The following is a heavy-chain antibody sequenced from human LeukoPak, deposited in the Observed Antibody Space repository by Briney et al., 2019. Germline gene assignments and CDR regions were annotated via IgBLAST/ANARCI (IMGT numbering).Heavy chain of an antibody. V-gene: IGHV1-46*01. CDR1: GYTFTSYY. CDR3: ARAQMATSSGAAFDI. D-gene: IGHD5-24*01. J-gene: IGHJ3*02. Sequence: GASVKVSCKASGYTFTSYYMHWVRQAPGQGLEWMGIINPSGGSTSYAQKFQGRVTMTRDTSTSTVYMELSSLRSEDTAVYSCARAQMATSSGAAFDIWGQGTMVTVSS. CDR2: INPSGGST.